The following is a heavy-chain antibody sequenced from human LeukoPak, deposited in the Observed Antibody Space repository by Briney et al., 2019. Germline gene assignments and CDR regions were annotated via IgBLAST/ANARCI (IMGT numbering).Heavy chain of an antibody. V-gene: IGHV5-51*01. CDR3: ARIPELELHYYYMDV. D-gene: IGHD1-7*01. J-gene: IGHJ6*03. CDR2: IYPGDSDT. CDR1: GYSFTSYW. Sequence: GESLKISCKGSGYSFTSYWIGWVRQMPGKGLEWMGIIYPGDSDTRYSPSFQGQVTISADKSISTAYLQWSSLKASDTAMYYCARIPELELHYYYMDVWGKGTTVTVSS.